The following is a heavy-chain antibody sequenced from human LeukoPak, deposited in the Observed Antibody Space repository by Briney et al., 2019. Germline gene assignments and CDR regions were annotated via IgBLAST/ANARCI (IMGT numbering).Heavy chain of an antibody. CDR1: GYTFTGYY. CDR3: ARDPFSIVVVPAAPMDY. CDR2: INPNSGGT. Sequence: ASVKVSCKASGYTFTGYYMHWVRQAPGQGLEWMGWINPNSGGTNYAQKFQGRVTMTRDTSISTAYMELSRLRSDDTAVYYCARDPFSIVVVPAAPMDYWGQGTLVTVSS. J-gene: IGHJ4*02. D-gene: IGHD2-2*01. V-gene: IGHV1-2*02.